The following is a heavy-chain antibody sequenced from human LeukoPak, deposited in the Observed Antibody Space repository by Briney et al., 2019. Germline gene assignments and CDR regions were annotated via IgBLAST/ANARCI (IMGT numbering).Heavy chain of an antibody. J-gene: IGHJ4*02. V-gene: IGHV3-23*01. CDR3: AKGGPHYDYVWGSLDY. D-gene: IGHD3-16*01. CDR2: ISGSGGST. CDR1: GFTFSSYC. Sequence: GGSLRLSCAASGFTFSSYCMSWVRQAPGKGLEWGSAISGSGGSTYYADSVKGRFTISRDNSKNTLYLKMNSLRAEDTAVYYCAKGGPHYDYVWGSLDYWGQGTLVTVSS.